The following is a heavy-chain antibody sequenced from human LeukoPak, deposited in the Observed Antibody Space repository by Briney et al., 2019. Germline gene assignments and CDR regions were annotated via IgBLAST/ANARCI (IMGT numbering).Heavy chain of an antibody. V-gene: IGHV4-30-4*01. D-gene: IGHD6-25*01. CDR2: IYYSGST. CDR1: GGSISSGDYY. J-gene: IGHJ6*02. CDR3: ARGVLAYSSGWENYYYYYGMDV. Sequence: EPSETLSLTCTVSGGSISSGDYYWSWIRQPPGKGLEWIGYIYYSGSTYYNPSLKSRVTISVDTSKNQFSLKLSSVTAADTAVYYCARGVLAYSSGWENYYYYYGMDVWGQGTTVTVSS.